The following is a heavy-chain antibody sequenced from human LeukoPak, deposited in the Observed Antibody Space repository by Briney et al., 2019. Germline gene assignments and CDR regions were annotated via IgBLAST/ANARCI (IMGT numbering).Heavy chain of an antibody. V-gene: IGHV1-69*04. CDR1: GGTFSSYA. CDR2: IIPILGIA. D-gene: IGHD1-26*01. CDR3: ASGPISIVGEDY. J-gene: IGHJ4*02. Sequence: SVKVSCKASGGTFSSYAISWVRQAPGQGLEWMGRIIPILGIANYAQKFQGRVTITADKSTSTAYMELSSLRSEDTAVYYCASGPISIVGEDYWGQGTLVTVSS.